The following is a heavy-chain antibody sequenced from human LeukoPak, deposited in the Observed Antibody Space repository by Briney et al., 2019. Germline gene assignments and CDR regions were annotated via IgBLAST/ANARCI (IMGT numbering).Heavy chain of an antibody. CDR2: INHSGST. CDR1: GGSFSGYY. J-gene: IGHJ4*02. V-gene: IGHV4-34*01. D-gene: IGHD3-22*01. CDR3: ARQRGYYDSSGPLGY. Sequence: TSETLSLTCAVYGGSFSGYYWSWIRQPPGKGLEWIGEINHSGSTNYNPSLKSRVTISVDTSKNQFSLKLSSVTAADTAVYYCARQRGYYDSSGPLGYWGQGTLVTVSS.